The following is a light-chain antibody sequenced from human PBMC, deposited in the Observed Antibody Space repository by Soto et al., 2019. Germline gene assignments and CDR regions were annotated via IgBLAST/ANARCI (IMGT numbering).Light chain of an antibody. J-gene: IGKJ4*02. CDR1: QSISSQ. Sequence: VSLSCRACQSISSQLAWYQQKPGKAPNLLIHGASILQSGVPPRFSGSGSGTDFTLTISSLQPEDFASYYCQQIYSTPLTFGGGTKVDIK. CDR3: QQIYSTPLT. V-gene: IGKV1-39*01. CDR2: GAS.